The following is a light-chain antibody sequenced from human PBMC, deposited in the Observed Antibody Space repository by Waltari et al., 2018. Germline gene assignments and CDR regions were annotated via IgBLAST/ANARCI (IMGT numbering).Light chain of an antibody. V-gene: IGKV1-12*01. CDR2: TTS. CDR1: QGVNTW. Sequence: DIQMTQSPSSVSASVGDRFTITCRASQGVNTWLAWYPQKPGKAPKLLIYTTSTLQTGVPSRFSGSGSGTDFTLTISSLQPEDFATYYCQQANSSPLTFGQGTKVEV. J-gene: IGKJ1*01. CDR3: QQANSSPLT.